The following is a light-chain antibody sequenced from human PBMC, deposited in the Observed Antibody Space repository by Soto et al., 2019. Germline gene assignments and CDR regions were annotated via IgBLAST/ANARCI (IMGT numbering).Light chain of an antibody. CDR3: DQYNDWPPWT. V-gene: IGKV3-15*01. CDR1: QSVFSN. J-gene: IGKJ1*01. Sequence: EMVVTQSPATLSVSPGERATLSCRASQSVFSNLAWYQQKPGQPHRLLIYGASTRATGIPGRCSGSVSGTEFTLTISSLQSEDVAVYYCDQYNDWPPWTVGQGTKVE. CDR2: GAS.